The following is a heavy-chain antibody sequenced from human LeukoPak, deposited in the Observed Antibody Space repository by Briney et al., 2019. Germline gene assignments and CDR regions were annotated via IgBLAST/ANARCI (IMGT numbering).Heavy chain of an antibody. Sequence: ASVKVSCKTSGYTFTSLDINWVRQASGQGLEWMGWMNTHSGNTGYAQQFQGRVTITRNTSISTVYMELRSLRSEDTAVCYCARVDGSPDYWGQGTLVTVSS. V-gene: IGHV1-8*03. CDR1: GYTFTSLD. CDR3: ARVDGSPDY. D-gene: IGHD2-15*01. J-gene: IGHJ4*02. CDR2: MNTHSGNT.